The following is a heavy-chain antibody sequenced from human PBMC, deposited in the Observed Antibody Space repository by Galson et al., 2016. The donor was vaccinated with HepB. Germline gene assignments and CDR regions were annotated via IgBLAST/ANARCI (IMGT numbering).Heavy chain of an antibody. CDR3: AHTSGWCMDV. CDR1: GFSLSTTAVG. V-gene: IGHV2-5*01. Sequence: PALVKPTQTLTLTCTFSGFSLSTTAVGVGWIRQPPGKALEWLALIYWNNDNHYSPSLKSRLIITKDTTKNQVILTMTNMDPEDKGIYYWAHTSGWCMDVWGQGTTVTVSS. J-gene: IGHJ6*02. CDR2: IYWNNDN. D-gene: IGHD6-19*01.